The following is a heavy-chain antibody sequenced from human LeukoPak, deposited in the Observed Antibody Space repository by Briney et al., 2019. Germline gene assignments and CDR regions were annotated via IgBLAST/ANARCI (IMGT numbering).Heavy chain of an antibody. CDR1: GFTVSSNY. V-gene: IGHV3-53*04. Sequence: PGGSLRLSCAASGFTVSSNYMSWVRQAPGKGLEWVSVIYSGGSTYYADSVKDRFTISRHNSKNTLYLQMNSLRAEDTAVYYCARGGALRYFDYWGQGTPVTVSS. D-gene: IGHD3-9*01. J-gene: IGHJ4*02. CDR2: IYSGGST. CDR3: ARGGALRYFDY.